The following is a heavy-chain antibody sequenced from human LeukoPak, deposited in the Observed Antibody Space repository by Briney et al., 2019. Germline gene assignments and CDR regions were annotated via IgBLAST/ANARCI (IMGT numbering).Heavy chain of an antibody. CDR3: ARAPAPDAFDS. J-gene: IGHJ3*02. V-gene: IGHV4-4*07. Sequence: PSETLSLTCTVSGASISSYSWSWIRQPAGKGLEWIGRIYSSGSTNYNPSLKSRVTMSADTSKNHFSLKLSSVTAADTPMYYCARAPAPDAFDSWGQRTMVTSSS. CDR2: IYSSGST. CDR1: GASISSYS.